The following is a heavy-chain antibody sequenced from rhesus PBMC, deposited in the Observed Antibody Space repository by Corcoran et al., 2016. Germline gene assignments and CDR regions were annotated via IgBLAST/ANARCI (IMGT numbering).Heavy chain of an antibody. CDR2: IYGSGSST. V-gene: IGHV4-169*02. J-gene: IGHJ4*01. CDR3: ARDLTYSSGWYGFDY. CDR1: GGSISSSY. D-gene: IGHD6-31*01. Sequence: QLQLQESGPGLVKPSETLSVTCAVSGGSISSSYWSWIRQAPGKGLGWIGYIYGSGSSTNYDPSLKSRVTLSVDTSKNQLSLKLSSVTTADTAVYYCARDLTYSSGWYGFDYWGQGVLVTVSS.